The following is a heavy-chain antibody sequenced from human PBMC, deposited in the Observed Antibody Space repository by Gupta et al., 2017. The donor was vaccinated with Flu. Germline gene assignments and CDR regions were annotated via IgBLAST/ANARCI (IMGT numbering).Heavy chain of an antibody. Sequence: QVQLVQSGAEVKRPGASVKISCRTSGYPFATHYIQWVRQAPGQGLEWMGIINPNGGSTNNAQKFQGRVTMIGDTSTSTVYMELSSLRSEDTAVYYCARGMPGYTYGYNYFQYWGQGTLVTVPS. D-gene: IGHD5-18*01. CDR2: INPNGGST. V-gene: IGHV1-46*01. CDR3: ARGMPGYTYGYNYFQY. J-gene: IGHJ4*02. CDR1: GYPFATHY.